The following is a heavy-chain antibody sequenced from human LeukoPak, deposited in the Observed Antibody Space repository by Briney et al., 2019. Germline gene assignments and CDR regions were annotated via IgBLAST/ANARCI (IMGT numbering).Heavy chain of an antibody. CDR3: ARLATHGDY. Sequence: PGGSLRLSXAASGITFSTYGMHWVRQAPGKGLEWVAFIRYDGSNKYYAESVKGRLTISRDNSKNTLYLQMNSLRAEDTAVYYCARLATHGDYWGQGTLVTVSS. D-gene: IGHD5-24*01. V-gene: IGHV3-30*02. J-gene: IGHJ4*02. CDR2: IRYDGSNK. CDR1: GITFSTYG.